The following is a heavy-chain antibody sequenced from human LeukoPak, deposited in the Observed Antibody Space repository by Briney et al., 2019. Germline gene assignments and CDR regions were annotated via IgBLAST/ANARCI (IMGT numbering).Heavy chain of an antibody. CDR1: GGTFSSYA. D-gene: IGHD5-18*01. J-gene: IGHJ5*02. CDR3: ARDSYGPGGFDP. CDR2: IIPIFGTA. Sequence: SVKVSCKASGGTFSSYAISWVRQAPGQGLEWMGRIIPIFGTANYAQKFQGRVTITTDESTSTAYMELSSLRSEDTAVYYCARDSYGPGGFDPWGQGTLVTVSS. V-gene: IGHV1-69*05.